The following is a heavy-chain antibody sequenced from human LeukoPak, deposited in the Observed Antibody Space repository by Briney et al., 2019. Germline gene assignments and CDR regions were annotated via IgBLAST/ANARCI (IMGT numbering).Heavy chain of an antibody. D-gene: IGHD4-17*01. CDR2: INHNGST. V-gene: IGHV4-34*01. Sequence: SETLSLTCAVYGGSFSGYHWSWIRQPPGKGLEWLGEINHNGSTNYNPSLKSRVTISVDTSKNQFSLKLSSVTAADTAVYYCARSPTGYYYGMDVWGQGTTVTVSS. J-gene: IGHJ6*02. CDR3: ARSPTGYYYGMDV. CDR1: GGSFSGYH.